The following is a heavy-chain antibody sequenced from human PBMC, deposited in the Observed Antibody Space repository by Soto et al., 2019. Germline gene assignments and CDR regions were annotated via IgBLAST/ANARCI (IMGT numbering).Heavy chain of an antibody. CDR3: ASSHAGAHITAAVH. D-gene: IGHD6-13*01. V-gene: IGHV4-30-2*01. CDR2: IYHSGST. CDR1: GGSISSGGYS. J-gene: IGHJ4*02. Sequence: QLQLQESGSGLVKPSQTLSLTCAVSGGSISSGGYSWSWIRQPPGKGLEWIGYIYHSGSTYYNPSLKRRVTTSVDRSKNQCSLKLSSVTAADTAVYYCASSHAGAHITAAVHWGQGTLVTVSS.